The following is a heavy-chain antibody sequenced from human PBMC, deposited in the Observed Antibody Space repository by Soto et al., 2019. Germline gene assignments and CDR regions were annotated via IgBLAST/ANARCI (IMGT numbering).Heavy chain of an antibody. Sequence: SETLSLTCFVSGGSISGSIFYWGWLRQSPGKGLEWIGSINYSGTTYYSPSLSSRVTVSVDTSKNQFSLNLASVTAADSAVYYCARGARSSSWTAWFDPWGQGTLVTVSS. CDR1: GGSISGSIFY. J-gene: IGHJ5*02. CDR3: ARGARSSSWTAWFDP. D-gene: IGHD6-13*01. CDR2: INYSGTT. V-gene: IGHV4-39*01.